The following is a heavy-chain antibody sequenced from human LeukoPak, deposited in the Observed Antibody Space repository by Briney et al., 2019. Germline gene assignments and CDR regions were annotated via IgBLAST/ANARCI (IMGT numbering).Heavy chain of an antibody. Sequence: GSLRLSCAASGFTFSNAWMSWVRQSPVKGLEWIGEIYLYGTTNYNPSFTSRVTMSVDTSKNQFSLKLSSVTAADTAVYYCARDGNHLVVYYYMDVWGKGTTVTVSS. V-gene: IGHV4-4*02. CDR2: IYLYGTT. CDR3: ARDGNHLVVYYYMDV. CDR1: GFTFSNAW. J-gene: IGHJ6*03. D-gene: IGHD1-1*01.